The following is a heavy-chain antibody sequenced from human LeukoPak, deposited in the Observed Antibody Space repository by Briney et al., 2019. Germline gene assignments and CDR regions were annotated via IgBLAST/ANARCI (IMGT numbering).Heavy chain of an antibody. CDR3: ALTYYYDSSGYYGLDY. D-gene: IGHD3-22*01. J-gene: IGHJ4*02. CDR2: ISGSGGST. Sequence: PGGSLRLSCAASGFTFSSYAMSWVRQAPGKGLEWVSGISGSGGSTYSADSVKGRFTISRDNSKNTLSLQMNSLRAEDTAVYYCALTYYYDSSGYYGLDYWGQGTLVTVSS. CDR1: GFTFSSYA. V-gene: IGHV3-23*01.